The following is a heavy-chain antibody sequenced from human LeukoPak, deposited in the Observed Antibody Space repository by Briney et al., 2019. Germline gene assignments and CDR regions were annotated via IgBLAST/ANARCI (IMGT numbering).Heavy chain of an antibody. J-gene: IGHJ4*02. D-gene: IGHD3-10*01. V-gene: IGHV3-48*04. Sequence: GGSLRLSCAASGFTFSSYSMNWVRQAPGKGLEWVSYISSSSSTIYYADSVKGRFTISRDNAKNSLYLQMNSLRAEDTAVYYCARESPITMGPFDYWGQGTLVTVSS. CDR1: GFTFSSYS. CDR2: ISSSSSTI. CDR3: ARESPITMGPFDY.